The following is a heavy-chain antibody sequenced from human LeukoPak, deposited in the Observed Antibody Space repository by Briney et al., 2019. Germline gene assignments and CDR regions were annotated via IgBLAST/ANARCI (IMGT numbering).Heavy chain of an antibody. CDR3: ARLASGSYPNYFDY. V-gene: IGHV3-48*01. Sequence: PGGALRLSCAASGFTFSAYSMNWVRQAPGKGLEWVSYINSRGSNIQYADSVKGRFTISSDTGKNSLYLQLSSLRAEDTAVYYCARLASGSYPNYFDYWGQGLLVTVSS. CDR1: GFTFSAYS. D-gene: IGHD1-26*01. J-gene: IGHJ4*02. CDR2: INSRGSNI.